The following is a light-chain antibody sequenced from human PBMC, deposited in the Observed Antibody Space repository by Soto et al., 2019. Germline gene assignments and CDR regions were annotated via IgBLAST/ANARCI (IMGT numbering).Light chain of an antibody. CDR1: SSDVGGYNY. CDR3: SSYTSSSTLGVV. CDR2: DVS. J-gene: IGLJ2*01. V-gene: IGLV2-14*01. Sequence: QSVLTQPASVSGSPGQSITISCTGTSSDVGGYNYVSWYQQHPGKAPKLMIYDVSNRPSGVSNRFSGSKSGNTASLTISGLLAEDEADYYCSSYTSSSTLGVVFVGGTKLTVL.